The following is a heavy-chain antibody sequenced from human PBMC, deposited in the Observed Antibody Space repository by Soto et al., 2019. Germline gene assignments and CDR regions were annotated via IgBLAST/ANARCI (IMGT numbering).Heavy chain of an antibody. J-gene: IGHJ4*02. V-gene: IGHV4-31*03. D-gene: IGHD3-9*01. Sequence: SETLSLTCTVSGGSISSGGYYWSWIRQHPGKGLEWIGYIYHSGSTYYNPSLKSRVTISVDTSKNQFSLKLSSVTAADTAVYYCASTRKDYDILTGYPTGLFDYWGQGTLVTVSS. CDR2: IYHSGST. CDR1: GGSISSGGYY. CDR3: ASTRKDYDILTGYPTGLFDY.